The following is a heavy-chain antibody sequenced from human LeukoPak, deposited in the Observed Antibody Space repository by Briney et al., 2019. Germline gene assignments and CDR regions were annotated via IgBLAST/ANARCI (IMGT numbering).Heavy chain of an antibody. CDR1: GFTVSSNY. V-gene: IGHV3-74*01. J-gene: IGHJ4*02. CDR2: INTDGNTT. D-gene: IGHD3-22*01. Sequence: GGSLRLSCAASGFTVSSNYMSWVRQAPGKGLVWLSRINTDGNTTNYADSVKGRFTISRDNAKNTLYLQMTSLRAEDTAVYYCARVPYSYDSGRAADYWGQGTLVTVSS. CDR3: ARVPYSYDSGRAADY.